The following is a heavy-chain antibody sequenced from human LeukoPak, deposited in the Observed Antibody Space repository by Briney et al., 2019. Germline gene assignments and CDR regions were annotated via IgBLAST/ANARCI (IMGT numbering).Heavy chain of an antibody. CDR2: IIPILGTA. CDR3: ARELGHYDILTGYYRGYFDY. CDR1: GGTFSSYA. V-gene: IGHV1-69*05. J-gene: IGHJ4*02. Sequence: ASVKVSCKASGGTFSSYAISWARQAPGQGLEWMGGIIPILGTANYAQKFQGRVTITTDESTSTAYMELSSLRSEDTAVYYCARELGHYDILTGYYRGYFDYWGQGTLVTVSS. D-gene: IGHD3-9*01.